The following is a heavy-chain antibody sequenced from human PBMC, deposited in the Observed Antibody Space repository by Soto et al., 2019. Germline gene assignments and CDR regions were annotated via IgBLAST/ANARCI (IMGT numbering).Heavy chain of an antibody. CDR1: GYTFTSYG. D-gene: IGHD3-22*01. Sequence: GASVKVSCKASGYTFTSYGISWVRQAPGQGLEWMGWISAYNGSTNYAQKLQGRVTMTTDTSTSTAYMELRSLRSDDTAVYYCARDRYYYDSSGAIISDYWGQGTLVTVSS. V-gene: IGHV1-18*01. J-gene: IGHJ4*02. CDR2: ISAYNGST. CDR3: ARDRYYYDSSGAIISDY.